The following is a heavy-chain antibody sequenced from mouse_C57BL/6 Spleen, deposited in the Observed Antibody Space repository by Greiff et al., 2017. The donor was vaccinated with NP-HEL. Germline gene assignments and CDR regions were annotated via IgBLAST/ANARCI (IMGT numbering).Heavy chain of an antibody. J-gene: IGHJ2*01. CDR1: GYAFSSYW. CDR3: ARGGNGDFDY. Sequence: VQRVESGAELVKPGASVKISCKASGYAFSSYWMNWVKQRPGKGLEWIGQIYPGDGDTNYNGKFKGKATLTADKSSSTAYMQLSSLTSEDSAVYFCARGGNGDFDYWGQGTTLTVSS. CDR2: IYPGDGDT. V-gene: IGHV1-80*01.